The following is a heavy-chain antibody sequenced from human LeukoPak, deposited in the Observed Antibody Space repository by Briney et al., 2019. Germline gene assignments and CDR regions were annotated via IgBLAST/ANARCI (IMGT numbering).Heavy chain of an antibody. CDR3: ARDPWFREDYYGMDV. V-gene: IGHV3-48*04. D-gene: IGHD3-10*01. J-gene: IGHJ6*02. CDR2: ISSSSSTI. Sequence: GGSLRLSCAASGFAFGSYSMNWVRQAPGKGLEWVSYISSSSSTIYYADSVRGRFTISRDNAKSSLYLQMNSLRAEDTAVYYCARDPWFREDYYGMDVWGQGTTVTVSS. CDR1: GFAFGSYS.